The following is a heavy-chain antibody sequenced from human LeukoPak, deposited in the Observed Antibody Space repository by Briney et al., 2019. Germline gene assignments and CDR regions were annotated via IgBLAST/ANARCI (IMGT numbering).Heavy chain of an antibody. Sequence: ASVKVSCKVSGYTLTELSMHWVRQAPGKGLEWMGGFDPEDGETIYAQKFQGRVTMTEDTSTDTAYTELSSLRSEDTAVYYCATYNWNRRYFDYWGQGTLVTVSS. J-gene: IGHJ4*02. CDR2: FDPEDGET. D-gene: IGHD1-1*01. CDR1: GYTLTELS. CDR3: ATYNWNRRYFDY. V-gene: IGHV1-24*01.